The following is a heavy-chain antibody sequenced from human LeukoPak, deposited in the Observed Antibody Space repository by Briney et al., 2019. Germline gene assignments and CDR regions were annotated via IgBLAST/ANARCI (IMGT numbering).Heavy chain of an antibody. V-gene: IGHV3-21*04. D-gene: IGHD6-19*01. J-gene: IGHJ4*02. Sequence: PGGSLRLSCAASGFTFSSYSMNWVRQAPGKGLEWVSSISSSSSYIYYADSVKGRFTISRDNSKNTLYLQMNSLRAEDTAVYYCAKDRLGIAVARFDYWGQGTLVTVSS. CDR3: AKDRLGIAVARFDY. CDR1: GFTFSSYS. CDR2: ISSSSSYI.